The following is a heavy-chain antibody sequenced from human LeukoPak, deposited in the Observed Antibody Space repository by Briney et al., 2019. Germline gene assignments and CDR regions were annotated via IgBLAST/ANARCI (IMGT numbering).Heavy chain of an antibody. CDR3: TRHTSPTFDY. CDR2: VSGNSGDT. Sequence: GASVKVSCKASGYTFTSHDINWVRQAAGQAPEWIGWVSGNSGDTGYAQKFQGRVTITKNTSIRTAYMELRSLRSDDTAVYYCTRHTSPTFDYWGQGTLVAVSS. D-gene: IGHD2-2*01. CDR1: GYTFTSHD. V-gene: IGHV1-8*01. J-gene: IGHJ4*02.